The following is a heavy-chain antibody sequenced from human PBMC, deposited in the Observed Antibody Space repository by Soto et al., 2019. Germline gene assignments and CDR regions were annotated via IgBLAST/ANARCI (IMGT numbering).Heavy chain of an antibody. J-gene: IGHJ5*02. CDR2: IYYSGST. CDR1: GGSISSYY. V-gene: IGHV4-59*01. Sequence: SETLSLTCTVSGGSISSYYWSWIRQPPGKGLEWIGYIYYSGSTNYNPSLKIRVTISVDTSKNQFSLKLSSVTAADTAVYYCARGVVVPAAIRRPNWFDPWGQGTLVTVSS. D-gene: IGHD2-2*02. CDR3: ARGVVVPAAIRRPNWFDP.